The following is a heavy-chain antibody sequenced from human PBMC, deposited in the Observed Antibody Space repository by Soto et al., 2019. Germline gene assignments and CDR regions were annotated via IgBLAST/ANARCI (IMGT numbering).Heavy chain of an antibody. CDR1: GGSISSGGYY. CDR3: ARDKTEIFGVAYGLDV. CDR2: INHSGST. D-gene: IGHD3-3*01. J-gene: IGHJ6*02. Sequence: SETLSLTCTVSGGSISSGGYYWSWIRQHPGKGLEWIGEINHSGSTNYNPSLKSRVTISVDTSKNQFSLKLSSVTAADTAVYYCARDKTEIFGVAYGLDVWGQGTRVTVSS. V-gene: IGHV4-39*07.